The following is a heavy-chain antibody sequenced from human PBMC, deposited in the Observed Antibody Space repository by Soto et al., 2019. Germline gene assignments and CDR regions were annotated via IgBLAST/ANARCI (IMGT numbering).Heavy chain of an antibody. Sequence: PGGSLRLSCAASGFTISSYAMHWVRQAPGKGLDYVSGISSDGVSTYYADSVKGRFTISRDNSKNTLYLQMNSLRAEDTAVYYCAKSPGMYYYDSSGYYHYDYWGQGTLVNVSS. CDR1: GFTISSYA. J-gene: IGHJ4*02. D-gene: IGHD3-22*01. CDR2: ISSDGVST. V-gene: IGHV3-64*02. CDR3: AKSPGMYYYDSSGYYHYDY.